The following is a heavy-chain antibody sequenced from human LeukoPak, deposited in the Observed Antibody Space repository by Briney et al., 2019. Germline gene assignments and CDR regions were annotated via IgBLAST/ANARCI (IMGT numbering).Heavy chain of an antibody. Sequence: GGSLRLSCAASGFTFSSYGMHWVRQAPGKGLEWVAVVSYDGSKYYADSVKGRFTISRDNAKKSLDLQMNSLRAEDTAVYYCARRSGSSASYAFDPWGQGTLVTVSS. D-gene: IGHD6-25*01. CDR1: GFTFSSYG. CDR2: VSYDGSK. V-gene: IGHV3-30*03. J-gene: IGHJ5*02. CDR3: ARRSGSSASYAFDP.